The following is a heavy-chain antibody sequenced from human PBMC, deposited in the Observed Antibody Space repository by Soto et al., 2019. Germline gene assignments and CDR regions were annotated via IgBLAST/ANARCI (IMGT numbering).Heavy chain of an antibody. Sequence: QVQLQESGPGLVKPSETLSLTCTVSGGSISSYYWSWIRQPPGKGLEWIGYIYYSGSTNYNPSLMSRVTISVDTSKNQFSLKLSSVTAADTAVYYCARDSPYDILTGSLVGWFDPWGQGTLVTVSS. CDR2: IYYSGST. CDR1: GGSISSYY. D-gene: IGHD3-9*01. CDR3: ARDSPYDILTGSLVGWFDP. J-gene: IGHJ5*02. V-gene: IGHV4-59*01.